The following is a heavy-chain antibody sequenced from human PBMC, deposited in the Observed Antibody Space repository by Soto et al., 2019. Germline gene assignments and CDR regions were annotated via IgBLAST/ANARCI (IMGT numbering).Heavy chain of an antibody. Sequence: GGSLRLSCAASGFIFSNYAMSWVRQAPGKGLEWVSTISSSSSYIYYADSVKGRFTISRDNAKNSLYLQMNSLRAEDTAVYYCARDVANSGLLDYWGQGTLVTVSS. J-gene: IGHJ4*02. CDR1: GFIFSNYA. D-gene: IGHD3-10*01. V-gene: IGHV3-21*01. CDR2: ISSSSSYI. CDR3: ARDVANSGLLDY.